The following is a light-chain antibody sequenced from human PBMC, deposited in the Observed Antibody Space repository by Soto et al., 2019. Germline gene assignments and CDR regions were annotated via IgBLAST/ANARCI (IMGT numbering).Light chain of an antibody. V-gene: IGKV1-39*01. J-gene: IGKJ4*01. CDR1: QSISSY. CDR3: QQGYSTPPT. Sequence: DIQMTQSPSSLSASVGDRVTITCRASQSISSYLSWYQQRPGKAPHLLIYGASTLQSGVPSRFGGSGSGTEFTLTISSLQPEDFATYYCQQGYSTPPTFGGGTKVEIK. CDR2: GAS.